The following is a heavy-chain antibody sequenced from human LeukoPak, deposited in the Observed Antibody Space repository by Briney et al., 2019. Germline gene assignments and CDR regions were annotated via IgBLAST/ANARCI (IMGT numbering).Heavy chain of an antibody. Sequence: RTGGSLRLSCAASGFTFSDYYMSWIRQAPGKGLEWVSYISSSGTTIYYADSVKGRFTISRDNAKNSLYLQMNSLRAEDTAVYYCARDSPYGGYFDLWGRGTLVTVSS. J-gene: IGHJ2*01. CDR3: ARDSPYGGYFDL. D-gene: IGHD4-17*01. V-gene: IGHV3-11*04. CDR2: ISSSGTTI. CDR1: GFTFSDYY.